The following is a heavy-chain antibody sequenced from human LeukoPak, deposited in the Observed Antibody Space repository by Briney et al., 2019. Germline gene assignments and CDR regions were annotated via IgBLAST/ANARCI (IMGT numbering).Heavy chain of an antibody. J-gene: IGHJ6*03. CDR3: ARSSRSYYYYYMDV. Sequence: SVKVSCKASGGTFTTYAISWVRQAPGQGLEWMGGIIPILGTRNYAQKFQGRVTITADGSTSTAYMELSSLRSEDTAVYFCARSSRSYYYYYMDVWGKGTTVTISS. CDR1: GGTFTTYA. V-gene: IGHV1-69*13. CDR2: IIPILGTR.